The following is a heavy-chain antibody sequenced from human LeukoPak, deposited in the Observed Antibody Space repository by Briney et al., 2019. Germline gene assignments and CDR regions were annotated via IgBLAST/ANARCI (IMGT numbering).Heavy chain of an antibody. V-gene: IGHV3-66*01. CDR3: ARDPSGTGTGFDI. D-gene: IGHD3/OR15-3a*01. CDR2: IYEGGDI. Sequence: PGGFLRLSCAALGFTVSRTYMRWVRQAPGKGLEWVSVIYEGGDIYYADSVRGRFAISRDNSKNTVYLQMNGLRGEDTAVYYCARDPSGTGTGFDIWGQGTMVTVSS. J-gene: IGHJ3*02. CDR1: GFTVSRTY.